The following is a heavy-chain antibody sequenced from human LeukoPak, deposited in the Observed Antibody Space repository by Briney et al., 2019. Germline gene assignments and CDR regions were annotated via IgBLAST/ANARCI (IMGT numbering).Heavy chain of an antibody. CDR1: GFTFSTYG. V-gene: IGHV3-30*03. D-gene: IGHD4-17*01. Sequence: PGRSLRLSCAASGFTFSTYGMHWVRQAPGKGLEWVAVISYDGGNKYYADSVKGRFTISRDNSKNTLYLQLNSLRAEDTAVYSCARDYTYGDWRNYYYGIDVWGQGTTVTVSS. CDR3: ARDYTYGDWRNYYYGIDV. CDR2: ISYDGGNK. J-gene: IGHJ6*02.